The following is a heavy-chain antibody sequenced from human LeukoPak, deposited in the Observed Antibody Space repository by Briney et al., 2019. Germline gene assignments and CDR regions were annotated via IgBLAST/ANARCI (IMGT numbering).Heavy chain of an antibody. Sequence: VASVKVSCKASGYTFTGYYMHWVRQAPGQGLEWMGWINPNSGGTNYAQKFQGRVTMSRDTPINTAYMEVSRLTSDDAAVYYCARAGGEYTRQNWFDPWGQGTLVTVSS. J-gene: IGHJ5*02. CDR2: INPNSGGT. CDR3: ARAGGEYTRQNWFDP. CDR1: GYTFTGYY. D-gene: IGHD6-6*01. V-gene: IGHV1-2*02.